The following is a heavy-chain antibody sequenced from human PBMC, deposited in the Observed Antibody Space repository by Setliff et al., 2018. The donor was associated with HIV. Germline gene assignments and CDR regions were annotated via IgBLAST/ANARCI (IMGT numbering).Heavy chain of an antibody. D-gene: IGHD3-22*01. Sequence: QPGGSLRLSCTASGFTFSNYWMSWVRQAPGKGLEWVANIKQDGSEKYYVDSVKGRFTISRDNAKNSLYLQMNSLRAEDTAVYYCAKPTYYYDERGYRGGDYWGQGTLVTVS. CDR2: IKQDGSEK. CDR1: GFTFSNYW. J-gene: IGHJ4*02. V-gene: IGHV3-7*03. CDR3: AKPTYYYDERGYRGGDY.